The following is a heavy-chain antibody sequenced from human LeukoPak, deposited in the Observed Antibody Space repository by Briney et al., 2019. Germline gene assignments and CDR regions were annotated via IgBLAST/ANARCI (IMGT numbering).Heavy chain of an antibody. CDR1: GYSISSDYH. J-gene: IGHJ4*02. V-gene: IGHV4-38-2*01. CDR3: AGYSGSFSDY. CDR2: IHHSVST. D-gene: IGHD1-26*01. Sequence: PSETLSLTCAVSGYSISSDYHWGWIRQPPGKGLEWIGTIHHSVSTYYNPSLKSRVTISLDTSKNQFSLKLSSVTAADTAVFYCAGYSGSFSDYWGQGTLHTVSS.